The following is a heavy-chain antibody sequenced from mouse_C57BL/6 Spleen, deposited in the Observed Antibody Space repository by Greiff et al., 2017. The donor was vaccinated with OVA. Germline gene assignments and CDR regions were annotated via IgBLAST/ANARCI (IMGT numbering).Heavy chain of an antibody. D-gene: IGHD1-1*01. J-gene: IGHJ1*03. CDR2: IYPGSGST. V-gene: IGHV1-55*01. Sequence: VQLQQPGAELVKPGASVKMSCKASGYTFTSYWITWVKQRPGQRLEWVGNIYPGSGSTNYNEKFKSKATLTVDTSYSTAYMQLSSLTSEDAAVYCCASSGSSFYWYFDFWGTGTTVTVSS. CDR1: GYTFTSYW. CDR3: ASSGSSFYWYFDF.